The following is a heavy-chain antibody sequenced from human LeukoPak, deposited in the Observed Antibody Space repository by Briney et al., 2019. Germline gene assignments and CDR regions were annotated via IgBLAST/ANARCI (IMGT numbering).Heavy chain of an antibody. CDR2: VHSNADT. J-gene: IGHJ4*02. Sequence: PSETLSLTCTVSGASIRTYFWSWFRQPAGKGLEWIGRVHSNADTYYNPSLESRLTVSMDTSKNQFALNLTSLTAADTAVYYCARDIGLAHWGQGTLVTVSS. V-gene: IGHV4-4*07. CDR1: GASIRTYF. CDR3: ARDIGLAH. D-gene: IGHD3-16*02.